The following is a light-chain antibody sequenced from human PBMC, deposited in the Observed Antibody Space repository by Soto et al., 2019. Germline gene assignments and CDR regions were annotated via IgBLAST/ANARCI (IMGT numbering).Light chain of an antibody. J-gene: IGKJ2*01. CDR1: QSVSSSY. CDR2: GAS. CDR3: QQYCNAPPNT. V-gene: IGKV3-20*01. Sequence: EIVLTQSPGTLSLSPGERATLSCRASQSVSSSYLAWYQQKPGQAPRLLIYGASSRATGIPDRFSGRASGTDFTLTISRVEHEDFAVYFCQQYCNAPPNTFGQGTKGESK.